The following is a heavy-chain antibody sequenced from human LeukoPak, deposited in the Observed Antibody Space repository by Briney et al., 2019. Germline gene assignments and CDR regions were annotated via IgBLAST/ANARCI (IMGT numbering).Heavy chain of an antibody. CDR1: GYTFTGYY. V-gene: IGHV1-2*02. CDR3: ARDSGERGSGSYLIAY. D-gene: IGHD3-10*01. Sequence: ASVKVSCKASGYTFTGYYMHWVRQAPGQGLEWMGWINPNSGGTNYAQKFQGRVTMTRETSISPAYIELSRLRSDDTAVYYCARDSGERGSGSYLIAYWGQGTLVTVSS. CDR2: INPNSGGT. J-gene: IGHJ4*02.